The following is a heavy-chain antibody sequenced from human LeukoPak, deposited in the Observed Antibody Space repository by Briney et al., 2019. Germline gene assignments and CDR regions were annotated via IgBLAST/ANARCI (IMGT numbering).Heavy chain of an antibody. Sequence: SETLSLTCAVYGGSFSGYYWSWIRQPPGKGLEWIGEINHSGSTNYNPSLKSRVTISVDTSKNQFFLKLSSVTAADTAVYYCAGQRRGGYDQYYFDYWGQGTLVTVSS. CDR2: INHSGST. J-gene: IGHJ4*02. CDR1: GGSFSGYY. D-gene: IGHD5-12*01. CDR3: AGQRRGGYDQYYFDY. V-gene: IGHV4-34*01.